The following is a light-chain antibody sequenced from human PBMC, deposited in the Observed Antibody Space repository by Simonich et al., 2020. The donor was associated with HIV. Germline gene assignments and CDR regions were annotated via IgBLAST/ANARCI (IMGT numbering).Light chain of an antibody. CDR3: YSAADNNLV. V-gene: IGLV3-27*01. CDR1: VLAKKS. Sequence: SYELTQPSSVSVSPGQTARITGSGDVLAKKSARWFQQKPGQAPVLVIYKDSERPSGIPERFSGSSSGTTVTLTISGAQVEDEADYYCYSAADNNLVFGGGTKLTVL. J-gene: IGLJ3*02. CDR2: KDS.